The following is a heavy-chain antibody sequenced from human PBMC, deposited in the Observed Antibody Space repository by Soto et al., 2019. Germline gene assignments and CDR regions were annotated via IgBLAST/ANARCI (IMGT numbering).Heavy chain of an antibody. CDR2: IYYSGST. Sequence: PSETLSLTCTVSGGSISSYYWIWIRQPPGKGLEWIGYIYYSGSTNYNPSLKSRVTISVDTSKNQFSLKLSSVTAADTAVYYCARQYSSSYDYWGQGTLVTVSS. J-gene: IGHJ4*02. CDR1: GGSISSYY. CDR3: ARQYSSSYDY. V-gene: IGHV4-59*01. D-gene: IGHD6-6*01.